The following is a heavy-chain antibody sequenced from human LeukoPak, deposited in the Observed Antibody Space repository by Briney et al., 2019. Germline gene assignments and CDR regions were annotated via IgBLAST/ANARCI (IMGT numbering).Heavy chain of an antibody. V-gene: IGHV1-18*01. CDR2: ISAYNGNT. Sequence: GASVKVSYKASGYTFTSYGISWVRQAPGQGLEWMGWISAYNGNTNYAQKLQGRVTMTTDTSTSTAYMELRSLRSDDTAVYYCARLLYYGSGSYSVPDDYWGQGTLVTVSS. D-gene: IGHD3-10*01. CDR1: GYTFTSYG. CDR3: ARLLYYGSGSYSVPDDY. J-gene: IGHJ4*02.